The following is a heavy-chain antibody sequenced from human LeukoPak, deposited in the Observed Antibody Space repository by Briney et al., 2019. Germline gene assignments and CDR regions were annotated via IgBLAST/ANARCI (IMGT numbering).Heavy chain of an antibody. D-gene: IGHD2-15*01. CDR3: AKRGVVIRVILVGFHKAAYYFDS. CDR1: GITLSNYG. CDR2: INDNGGST. J-gene: IGHJ4*02. V-gene: IGHV3-23*01. Sequence: GGSLRLSCAVSGITLSNYGMSWVRQAPGKGLEWVAGINDNGGSTNYADTVKGRFTISRDNPKNTLYLQMNSLRAEEMTVYFCAKRGVVIRVILVGFHKAAYYFDSWGQGALVTVSS.